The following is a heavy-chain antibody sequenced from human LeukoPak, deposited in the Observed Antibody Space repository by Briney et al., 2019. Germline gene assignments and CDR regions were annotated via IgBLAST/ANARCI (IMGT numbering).Heavy chain of an antibody. Sequence: AGSLRLSCAASGFTFSSYTMSWVRQAPGKGLEWVSTITTSDGNTYYADSVNGRFTVSRDNSKNTLFLTIISLRAEDTAGYYCAKDRGLWVSAHQVDSWGRGTLVTVSS. CDR3: AKDRGLWVSAHQVDS. D-gene: IGHD3-10*01. CDR2: ITTSDGNT. CDR1: GFTFSSYT. J-gene: IGHJ4*02. V-gene: IGHV3-23*01.